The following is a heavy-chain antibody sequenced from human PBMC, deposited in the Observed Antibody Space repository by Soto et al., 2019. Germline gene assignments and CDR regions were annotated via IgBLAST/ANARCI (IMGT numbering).Heavy chain of an antibody. Sequence: PSETLSLTCSVSGGPLNAYYWTWIRQPPGKRLEWLGHISYNGITNYNPSLKSRVTMSVDTSKNQISLKLSSVTVADTAIYYCASDRSGPYETFDYWGQGTLVTVSS. J-gene: IGHJ4*02. CDR1: GGPLNAYY. D-gene: IGHD6-25*01. CDR2: ISYNGIT. V-gene: IGHV4-59*12. CDR3: ASDRSGPYETFDY.